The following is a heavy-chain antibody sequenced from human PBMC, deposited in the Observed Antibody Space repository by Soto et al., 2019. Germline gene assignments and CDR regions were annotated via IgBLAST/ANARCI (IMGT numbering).Heavy chain of an antibody. D-gene: IGHD6-13*01. CDR2: MNPNSGNT. Sequence: VKVSCKASGYTFTSYDINWVRQATGQGLEWMGWMNPNSGNTGYAQKFQGRVTMTRNTSISTAYMELSSLRSEDTAVYYCARGRKYSSSWSNWFDPWGQGTLVTVS. J-gene: IGHJ5*02. V-gene: IGHV1-8*01. CDR3: ARGRKYSSSWSNWFDP. CDR1: GYTFTSYD.